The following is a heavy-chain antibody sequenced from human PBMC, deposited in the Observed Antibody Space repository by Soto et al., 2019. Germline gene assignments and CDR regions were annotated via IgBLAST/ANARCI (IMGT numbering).Heavy chain of an antibody. D-gene: IGHD6-13*01. V-gene: IGHV3-9*01. CDR3: AKESAGLFDY. Sequence: GGSLRLSCAASGFTFDDYAMHWVRQAPGKGLEWVSGISWNSGSIGYADSVKGRFTISRDNAKNSLYLQMNSLRAEDTALYYCAKESAGLFDYWGQGTLVTVSS. J-gene: IGHJ4*02. CDR2: ISWNSGSI. CDR1: GFTFDDYA.